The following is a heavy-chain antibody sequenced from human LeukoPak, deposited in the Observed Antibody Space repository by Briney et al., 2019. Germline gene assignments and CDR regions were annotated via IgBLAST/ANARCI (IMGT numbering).Heavy chain of an antibody. J-gene: IGHJ4*02. CDR2: ISPDGRNI. Sequence: GGSLRLSCAASGVTLSDYWMNWVRQAPGKGPVWVSHISPDGRNIAYADSVKGRFTISRDSAKNTLYLQMNSLRVGDTAVYYCVGDGGGTTPYDCWGQGTLVTVSS. CDR1: GVTLSDYW. CDR3: VGDGGGTTPYDC. V-gene: IGHV3-74*01. D-gene: IGHD1-7*01.